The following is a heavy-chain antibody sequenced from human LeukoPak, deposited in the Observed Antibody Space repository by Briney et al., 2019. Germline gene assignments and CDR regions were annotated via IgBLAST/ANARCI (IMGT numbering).Heavy chain of an antibody. CDR1: VYTFTGYY. J-gene: IGHJ4*02. D-gene: IGHD3-22*01. V-gene: IGHV1-2*06. Sequence: ASVTVSRKASVYTFTGYYLHGVRQAPGQGVEWMGRINPNRGGTNDAQKFQVSITMNRDKYISTAYMELIRLRSDDTAVYYCARVPPYYYDSSGYYFGYWGQGTLVTVSS. CDR3: ARVPPYYYDSSGYYFGY. CDR2: INPNRGGT.